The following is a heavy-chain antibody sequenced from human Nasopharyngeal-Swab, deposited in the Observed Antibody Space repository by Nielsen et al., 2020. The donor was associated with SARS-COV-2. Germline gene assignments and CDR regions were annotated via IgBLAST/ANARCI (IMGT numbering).Heavy chain of an antibody. CDR2: ITYDGSNK. J-gene: IGHJ6*02. CDR1: GFTFSSYA. CDR3: ARDTCNNNWYACYDYGMDV. V-gene: IGHV3-30-3*01. Sequence: GESLKISCAASGFTFSSYAMYWVRQAPGKGLEWVAGITYDGSNKYYADSVKGRFTISRDNSKNTLYLQMNSLRAEDTAVYYCARDTCNNNWYACYDYGMDVWGQGTTVTVSS. D-gene: IGHD1-1*01.